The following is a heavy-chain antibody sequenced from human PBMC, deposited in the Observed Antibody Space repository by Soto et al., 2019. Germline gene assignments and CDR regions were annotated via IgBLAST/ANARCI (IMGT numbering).Heavy chain of an antibody. J-gene: IGHJ5*02. Sequence: GSLRLSCAASKFSFSGYWMHWVRQAPGKGLMWVARINSDGSVTTYADSVKGRFTISRDNAKNTVFLQMNSLRADDTAVYYCARVATGSYDWFDPWGQGTLVTVSS. D-gene: IGHD1-26*01. CDR1: KFSFSGYW. CDR3: ARVATGSYDWFDP. CDR2: INSDGSVT. V-gene: IGHV3-74*01.